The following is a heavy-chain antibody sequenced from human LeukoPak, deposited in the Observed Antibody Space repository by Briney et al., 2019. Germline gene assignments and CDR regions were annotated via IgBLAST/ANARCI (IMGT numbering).Heavy chain of an antibody. CDR3: ATGVSYDILTYFDY. Sequence: APVKVSCKASGGTFSSYAISWVRQAPGQGLEWMGGIIPIFGTANYAQKFQGRVTITADESTSTAYMELSSLRSEDTAVYYCATGVSYDILTYFDYWGQGTLVTVSS. D-gene: IGHD3-9*01. J-gene: IGHJ4*02. V-gene: IGHV1-69*13. CDR1: GGTFSSYA. CDR2: IIPIFGTA.